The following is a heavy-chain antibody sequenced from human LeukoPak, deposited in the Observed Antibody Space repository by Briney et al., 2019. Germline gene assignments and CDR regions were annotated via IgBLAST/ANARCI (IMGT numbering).Heavy chain of an antibody. V-gene: IGHV4-59*01. J-gene: IGHJ3*02. D-gene: IGHD3-22*01. Sequence: SETLSLTCTLSGGSIRIYYWSWIRQPPGKGREWIGYIYYSGSTNYNPALKGRVTIAVDTSKNQISLKLSSVTAADTAVYYCARDKKDYYDSSGYYYFAFDIWGQGTMVNVSS. CDR2: IYYSGST. CDR1: GGSIRIYY. CDR3: ARDKKDYYDSSGYYYFAFDI.